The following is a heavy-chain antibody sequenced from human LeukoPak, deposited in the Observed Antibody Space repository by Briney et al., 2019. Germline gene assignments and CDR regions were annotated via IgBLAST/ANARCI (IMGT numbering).Heavy chain of an antibody. D-gene: IGHD6-13*01. V-gene: IGHV5-51*01. CDR1: GYSFSNNW. J-gene: IGHJ4*02. CDR3: ARLVSGSWAENFDF. CDR2: ISPSSSET. Sequence: GESLKISCKASGYSFSNNWIGWVRQMPGKGLEWMGIISPSSSETRYSPPFQGQVTISVDKSTNTAYLQWSSPKASDTAMYYCARLVSGSWAENFDFWGQGTLVTVSS.